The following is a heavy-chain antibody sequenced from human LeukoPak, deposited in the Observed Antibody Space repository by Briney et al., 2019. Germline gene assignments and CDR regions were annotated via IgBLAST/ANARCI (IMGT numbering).Heavy chain of an antibody. V-gene: IGHV1-46*01. J-gene: IGHJ6*02. D-gene: IGHD3-10*01. CDR2: INPSGGST. Sequence: GASVKVSCKASGYTFTSYYMHWVRQAPGQGLEWMGIINPSGGSTSYAEKFQGRVTMTRDTSTSTAYMELSSLRSEDTAMYYCGRDLPMGPHYYYYGMDVWGQGTTVTVSS. CDR1: GYTFTSYY. CDR3: GRDLPMGPHYYYYGMDV.